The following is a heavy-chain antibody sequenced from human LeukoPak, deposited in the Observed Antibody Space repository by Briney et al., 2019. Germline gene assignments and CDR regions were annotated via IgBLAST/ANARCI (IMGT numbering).Heavy chain of an antibody. D-gene: IGHD4-17*01. CDR2: INHSGSA. J-gene: IGHJ4*02. CDR3: GLGGDYGDNGYFDY. Sequence: SETLSLTCAVSGGSICSSNWWSWVRQPPGKGLERIGEINHSGSANYNPSLKSRVTISVDTSKNQFSLKLSSVTAADTAVYYCGLGGDYGDNGYFDYWGQGTLVTVSS. V-gene: IGHV4-4*02. CDR1: GGSICSSNW.